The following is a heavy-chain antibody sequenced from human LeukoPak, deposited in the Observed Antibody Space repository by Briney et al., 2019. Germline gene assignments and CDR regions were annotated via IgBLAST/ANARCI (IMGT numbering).Heavy chain of an antibody. CDR2: IYYSGST. V-gene: IGHV4-39*02. Sequence: SETLSLTCTVSGGSISSSSYYWGWIRQPPGKGLEWIGSIYYSGSTYYNPSLKSRVTISVDTSKNQFSLKLSSVTAADTAVYYCARDVWGSTAFYFDYWGQGTLVTVSS. J-gene: IGHJ4*02. CDR3: ARDVWGSTAFYFDY. CDR1: GGSISSSSYY. D-gene: IGHD7-27*01.